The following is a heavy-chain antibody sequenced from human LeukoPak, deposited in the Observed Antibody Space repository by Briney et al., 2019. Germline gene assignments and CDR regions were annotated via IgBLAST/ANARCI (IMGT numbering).Heavy chain of an antibody. J-gene: IGHJ6*02. CDR2: FYYSRST. D-gene: IGHD3-10*01. CDR1: GRSISSCDYY. Sequence: PSETLSLTCTVSGRSISSCDYYWSRIRQPPGKVLERIGYFYYSRSTYYNTYLKSRVRISVDTSKNQFSLKLRSVTAADTAVYNCARDRWGYYGSGSYFSLYYYYGMDVWGQGTTVTVSS. V-gene: IGHV4-30-4*01. CDR3: ARDRWGYYGSGSYFSLYYYYGMDV.